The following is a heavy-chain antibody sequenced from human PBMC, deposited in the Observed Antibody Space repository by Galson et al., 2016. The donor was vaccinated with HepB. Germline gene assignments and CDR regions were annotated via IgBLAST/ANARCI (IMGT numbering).Heavy chain of an antibody. CDR2: IWNDGNNK. CDR3: ARGLSSSSTRGWFDP. J-gene: IGHJ5*02. CDR1: GFSFSTSV. D-gene: IGHD6-6*01. V-gene: IGHV3-33*03. Sequence: SLRLSCAASGFSFSTSVMHWVRQAPGKGLEWVAVIWNDGNNKFYVDSVKGRFTISRDNAKNSLYLQMNSLRAEDTAVYYCARGLSSSSTRGWFDPW.